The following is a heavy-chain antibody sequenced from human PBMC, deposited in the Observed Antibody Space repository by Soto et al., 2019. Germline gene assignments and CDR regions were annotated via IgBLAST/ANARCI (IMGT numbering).Heavy chain of an antibody. CDR3: ARDKGYDFWSGYYPDAFDI. V-gene: IGHV3-33*01. CDR2: IWYDGSNK. J-gene: IGHJ3*02. Sequence: ESGGGVVQPGRSLRLSCAASGFTFSSYGMHWVRQAPGKGLEWVAVIWYDGSNKYYADSVKGRFTISRDNSKNTLYLQMNSLRAEDTAVYYCARDKGYDFWSGYYPDAFDIWGQGTMVTVSS. CDR1: GFTFSSYG. D-gene: IGHD3-3*01.